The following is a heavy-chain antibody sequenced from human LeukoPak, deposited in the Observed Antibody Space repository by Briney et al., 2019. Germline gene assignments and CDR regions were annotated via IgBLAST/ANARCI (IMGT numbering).Heavy chain of an antibody. V-gene: IGHV4-34*01. CDR2: INHSGST. CDR1: GGSFSGYY. D-gene: IGHD4-17*01. Sequence: SETLSLTCAVYGGSFSGYYWSWTRQPPGKGLEWIGEINHSGSTNYNPSLKSRVTISVDTSKNQFSLKLSSVTAADTAVYYCARDDYGDYRGFDYWGQGTLVTVSS. J-gene: IGHJ4*02. CDR3: ARDDYGDYRGFDY.